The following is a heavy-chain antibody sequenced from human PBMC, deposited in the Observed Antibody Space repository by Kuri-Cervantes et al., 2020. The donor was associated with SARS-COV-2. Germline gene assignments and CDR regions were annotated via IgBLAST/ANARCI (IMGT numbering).Heavy chain of an antibody. J-gene: IGHJ6*03. Sequence: SWIRQPPGKGLEWIGYIYYSGSTYYNPSLKSRVTISVDTSKNQFSLKLSSVTAADTAVYYCARSGDFWSGYYYMDVWGKGTTVTVSS. V-gene: IGHV4-30-4*08. CDR3: ARSGDFWSGYYYMDV. CDR2: IYYSGST. D-gene: IGHD3-3*01.